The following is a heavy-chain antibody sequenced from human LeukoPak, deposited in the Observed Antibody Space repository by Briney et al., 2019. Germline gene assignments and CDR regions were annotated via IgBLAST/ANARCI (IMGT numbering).Heavy chain of an antibody. D-gene: IGHD2-15*01. CDR2: RWFDGSKR. J-gene: IGHJ4*02. V-gene: IGHV3-33*01. Sequence: PGGSLRLSCAASGFIFSIYGMHWVRQAPGKGLEWVAVRWFDGSKREYADSVKGRFTISRDNSKNTLYLQMDSLRAEDTAVYYCVGGYWNGGYCPYLDYWGQGTLVTVSS. CDR3: VGGYWNGGYCPYLDY. CDR1: GFIFSIYG.